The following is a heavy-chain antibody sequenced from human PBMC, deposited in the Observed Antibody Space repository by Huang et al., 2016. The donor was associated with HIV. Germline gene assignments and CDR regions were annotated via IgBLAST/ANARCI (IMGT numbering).Heavy chain of an antibody. J-gene: IGHJ5*01. CDR1: GFSFSSYG. Sequence: QVWLVESGGGVVQPGRPLRLSCVCSGFSFSSYGIHWVRQAPGKGLEWGAFSSYGGKGRAYAGSVKGRFSISRQNSKSTVSLQMNSLRVEDSGVYFCAKGSGHFDSWGQGTLVTVSP. D-gene: IGHD2-8*02. CDR2: SSYGGKGR. V-gene: IGHV3-30*18. CDR3: AKGSGHFDS.